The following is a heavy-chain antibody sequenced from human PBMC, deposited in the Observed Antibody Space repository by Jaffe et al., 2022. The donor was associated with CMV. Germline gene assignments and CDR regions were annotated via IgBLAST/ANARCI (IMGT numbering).Heavy chain of an antibody. J-gene: IGHJ3*02. D-gene: IGHD2-15*01. CDR3: ARQYCSGGSCPFDI. Sequence: QVQLQESGPGLVKPSETLSLTCTVSGGSISSYYWSWIRQPPGKGLEWIGYIYYSGSTNYNPSLKSRVTISVDTSKNQFSLKLSSVTAADTAVYYCARQYCSGGSCPFDIWGQGTMVTVSS. V-gene: IGHV4-59*08. CDR1: GGSISSYY. CDR2: IYYSGST.